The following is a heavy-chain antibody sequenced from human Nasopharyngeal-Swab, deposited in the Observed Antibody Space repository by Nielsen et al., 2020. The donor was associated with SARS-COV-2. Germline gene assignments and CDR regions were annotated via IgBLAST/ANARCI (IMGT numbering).Heavy chain of an antibody. CDR3: ARHSIHEGFDY. Sequence: GESLKISCEASGNSFSNYWIGWVRQIPGKGLEWVWIYPGDGDTTYSPSFQGQVTISADKSISTAYLQWSSLTAADTAMYYCARHSIHEGFDYWGQGTLVTVSS. V-gene: IGHV5-51*01. CDR1: GNSFSNYW. J-gene: IGHJ4*02. CDR2: YPGDGDT.